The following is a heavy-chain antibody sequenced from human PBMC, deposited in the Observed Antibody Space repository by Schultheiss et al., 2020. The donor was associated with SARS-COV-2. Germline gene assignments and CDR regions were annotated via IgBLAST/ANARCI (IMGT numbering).Heavy chain of an antibody. Sequence: SQTLSLTCAVYSGSFSGYYWSWIRQPPGKGLEWIGEINHSGRTNYNPSLKSRVSISIDTSKNQFSLKLNSVTPADTAVYYCAREIDRIAFDSWGQGTLVTVSS. J-gene: IGHJ4*02. D-gene: IGHD2/OR15-2a*01. CDR1: SGSFSGYY. CDR2: INHSGRT. V-gene: IGHV4-34*01. CDR3: AREIDRIAFDS.